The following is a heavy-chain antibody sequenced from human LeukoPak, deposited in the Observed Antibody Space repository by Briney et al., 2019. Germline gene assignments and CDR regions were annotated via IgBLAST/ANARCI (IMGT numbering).Heavy chain of an antibody. D-gene: IGHD3-10*01. V-gene: IGHV4-30-2*01. CDR1: GGSISSGGYS. J-gene: IGHJ6*02. Sequence: SQTLSLTCAVSGGSISSGGYSWSWIRQPPGKGLEWIGYVYHSGSTYYNPSLKSRVTISVDRSKNQFSLKLSSVTAADTAVYYCASTRGLQDYGMDVWGQGTTVTVSS. CDR3: ASTRGLQDYGMDV. CDR2: VYHSGST.